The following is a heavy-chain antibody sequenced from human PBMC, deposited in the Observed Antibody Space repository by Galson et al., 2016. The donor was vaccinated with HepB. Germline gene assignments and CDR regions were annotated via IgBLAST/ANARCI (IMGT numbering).Heavy chain of an antibody. CDR2: IIPVFGTT. D-gene: IGHD6-19*01. J-gene: IGHJ4*02. Sequence: SVKVSCKASGGTFSNYAISWVRQAPGQGLEWTGAIIPVFGTTAYAPKFQGRVTITADESTSTGYMELSGLKSDDTAIYYCGRDRSSGWVFIDHWGQGTLVTVSS. CDR3: GRDRSSGWVFIDH. V-gene: IGHV1-69*13. CDR1: GGTFSNYA.